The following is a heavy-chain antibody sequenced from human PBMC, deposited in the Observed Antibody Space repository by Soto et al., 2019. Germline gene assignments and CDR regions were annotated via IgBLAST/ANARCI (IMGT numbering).Heavy chain of an antibody. J-gene: IGHJ6*02. CDR3: ARDKYVLRFLEWLPGGPYYYYGMDV. D-gene: IGHD3-3*01. CDR1: GGTFSSYA. CDR2: IIPIFGTA. Sequence: SVKVSCKASGGTFSSYAISWVRQAPGQGLEWMGGIIPIFGTANYAQKFQGRVTITADESTSTAYMELSSLRSEDTAVYYCARDKYVLRFLEWLPGGPYYYYGMDVWGQGTTVTVSS. V-gene: IGHV1-69*13.